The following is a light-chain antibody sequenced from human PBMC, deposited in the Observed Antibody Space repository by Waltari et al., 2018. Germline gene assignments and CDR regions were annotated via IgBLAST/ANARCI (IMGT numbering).Light chain of an antibody. CDR1: QSVSSN. Sequence: ELVMTQSPATLSVSPGERATLPCRASQSVSSNLAWYQQKPGQAPRLLIYGASTRATGIPARFSGSGSGTEFTLTISSMQSEDFAVYYCQQYNNWPPYTFGQGTKLEIK. V-gene: IGKV3-15*01. CDR2: GAS. J-gene: IGKJ2*01. CDR3: QQYNNWPPYT.